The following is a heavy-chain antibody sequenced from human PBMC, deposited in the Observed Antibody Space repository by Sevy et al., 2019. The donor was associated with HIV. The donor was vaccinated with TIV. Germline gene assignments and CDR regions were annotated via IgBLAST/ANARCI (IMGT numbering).Heavy chain of an antibody. V-gene: IGHV3-15*01. CDR3: TTASWSQEDYYNY. CDR2: IKGKIYDGTI. D-gene: IGHD6-13*01. Sequence: GGALRLSCAASGFTFSNAWMSWVRQAPGKGLEWVGRIKGKIYDGTIDYAAPVKGGFSISREDSKNTLYLQMNSLKTEDTAVYYCTTASWSQEDYYNYWGQGTLVTVSS. CDR1: GFTFSNAW. J-gene: IGHJ4*02.